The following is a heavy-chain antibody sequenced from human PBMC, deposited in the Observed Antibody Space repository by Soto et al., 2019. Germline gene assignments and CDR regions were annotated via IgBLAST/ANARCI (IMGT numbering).Heavy chain of an antibody. Sequence: QVQLVQSGAEVKKPGASVKVSCKASGYTFTSYGISWVRQAPGQGLEWMGWINPYNGNTNYAQKLQGRVTITTDTSTSTAYMELRSLRSDDTALYYFARDPVGGNWFDPWGQGTLVTVSS. J-gene: IGHJ5*02. CDR1: GYTFTSYG. D-gene: IGHD1-26*01. CDR3: ARDPVGGNWFDP. CDR2: INPYNGNT. V-gene: IGHV1-18*01.